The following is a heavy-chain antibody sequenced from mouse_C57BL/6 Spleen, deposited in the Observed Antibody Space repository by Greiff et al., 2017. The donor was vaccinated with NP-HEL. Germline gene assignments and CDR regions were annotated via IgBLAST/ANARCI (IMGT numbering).Heavy chain of an antibody. CDR2: IDPSDSYT. J-gene: IGHJ2*01. Sequence: QVQLQQPGAELVMPGASVKLSCKASGYTFTSYWMHWVKQRPGQGLEWIGEIDPSDSYTNYNQKFKGKSTLTVDKSSSTAYMQISSLTSEDAAVYYCARGGGSHFDYWGQGTTLTVSS. V-gene: IGHV1-69*01. CDR1: GYTFTSYW. D-gene: IGHD1-1*01. CDR3: ARGGGSHFDY.